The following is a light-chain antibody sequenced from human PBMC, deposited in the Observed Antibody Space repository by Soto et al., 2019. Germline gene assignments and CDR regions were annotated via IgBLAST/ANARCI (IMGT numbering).Light chain of an antibody. J-gene: IGLJ2*01. CDR1: SSNIGSNY. V-gene: IGLV1-47*01. CDR3: AAWDDSLSGVV. CDR2: RNN. Sequence: QSVLTQPPSASGTPGQRVTISCSGSSSNIGSNYVYWYQQVPGTAPKLLIYRNNQRPSGVPDRFSGSKSGTSASLVISGLRSEDEADYYCAAWDDSLSGVVFGGGTKLTVL.